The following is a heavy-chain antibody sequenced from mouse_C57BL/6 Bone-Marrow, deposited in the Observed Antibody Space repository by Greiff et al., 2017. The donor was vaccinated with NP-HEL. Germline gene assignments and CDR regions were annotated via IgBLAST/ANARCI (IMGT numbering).Heavy chain of an antibody. CDR1: GYTFTSYW. D-gene: IGHD2-3*01. V-gene: IGHV1-64*01. CDR2: IHPNSGST. CDR3: ARSGGWFPGFAY. Sequence: QVQLQQPGAELVKPGASVKLSCKASGYTFTSYWMHWVKQRPGQGLEWIGMIHPNSGSTNYNEKFKSKATLTVDKSSSTAYLQLSSLTSEDSAVYYCARSGGWFPGFAYWGQGTLVTVSA. J-gene: IGHJ3*01.